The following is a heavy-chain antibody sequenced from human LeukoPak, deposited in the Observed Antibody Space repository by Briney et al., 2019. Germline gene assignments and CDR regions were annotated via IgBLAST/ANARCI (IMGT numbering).Heavy chain of an antibody. Sequence: ASVKVSCKASGYIFSSYSIHWVRQAPGQGPEWMGIINPSGGSTSYAQNFQGRVTMTGDTSTTTVHMELSSLRSEDTAIYYCARQTSRSGVADFDYWGQGTLLTVSS. V-gene: IGHV1-46*01. J-gene: IGHJ4*02. CDR1: GYIFSSYS. CDR3: ARQTSRSGVADFDY. D-gene: IGHD3-3*01. CDR2: INPSGGST.